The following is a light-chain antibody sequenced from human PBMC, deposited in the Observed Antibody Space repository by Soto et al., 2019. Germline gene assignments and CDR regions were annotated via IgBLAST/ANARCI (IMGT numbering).Light chain of an antibody. J-gene: IGLJ2*01. CDR2: DVT. Sequence: ALTQPASVSGSPGQSITISCSGTSSDVGGYDYVSWYQQHPGKAPKLMIYDVTNRPSGVSNRFSGSKSGNTASLTISGLQAEDEADYYCSSYTSSSTLVFGGGTKLTVL. V-gene: IGLV2-14*01. CDR3: SSYTSSSTLV. CDR1: SSDVGGYDY.